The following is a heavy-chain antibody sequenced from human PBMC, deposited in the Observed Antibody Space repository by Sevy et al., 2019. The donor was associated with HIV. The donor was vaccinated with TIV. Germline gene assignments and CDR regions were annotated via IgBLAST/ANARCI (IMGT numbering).Heavy chain of an antibody. V-gene: IGHV1-18*01. CDR2: ISAYNGNT. CDR3: ARRTTVVTTKYYYYYYMDV. J-gene: IGHJ6*03. D-gene: IGHD4-17*01. CDR1: GYTFTSYG. Sequence: ASVKVSCKASGYTFTSYGISWVRQAPGQGLEWMGWISAYNGNTNYAQKLQGRVTMTTDTSTSTAYMELRSLRSDDTAVYYCARRTTVVTTKYYYYYYMDVWGKGTTVTVSS.